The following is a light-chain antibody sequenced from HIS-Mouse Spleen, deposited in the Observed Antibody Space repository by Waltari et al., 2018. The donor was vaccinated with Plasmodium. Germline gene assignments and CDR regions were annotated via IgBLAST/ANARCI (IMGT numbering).Light chain of an antibody. CDR2: ED. CDR3: YSTDSSGNHRV. J-gene: IGLJ3*02. CDR1: ALPKKY. V-gene: IGLV3-10*01. Sequence: SYELTQPPSVSVSPGQTARITCSGDALPKKYAYWYQQKSGQAPVLVIYEDKRPSWIPGRFYGSSSGTMATLTISGAQVEDEADYYCYSTDSSGNHRVFGGGTKLTVL.